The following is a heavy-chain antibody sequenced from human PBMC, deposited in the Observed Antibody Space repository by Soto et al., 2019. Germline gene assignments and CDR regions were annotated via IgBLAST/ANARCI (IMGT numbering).Heavy chain of an antibody. V-gene: IGHV3-23*01. Sequence: PGGSLRLSCAASGFIFTNYAMNWVRQAPGKGLEWVSVIGGRGNSAYYADSVQGRFTISRDNSKNTLSLQMSSLTADDTAIYHCVREGRGSFDFWGRGTMVTVSS. D-gene: IGHD5-12*01. CDR2: IGGRGNSA. CDR1: GFIFTNYA. CDR3: VREGRGSFDF. J-gene: IGHJ3*01.